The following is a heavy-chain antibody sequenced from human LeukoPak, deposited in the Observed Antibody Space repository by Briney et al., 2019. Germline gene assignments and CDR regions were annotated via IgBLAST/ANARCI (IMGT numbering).Heavy chain of an antibody. CDR3: AKGAPDSGSYYGLDY. CDR2: IYTDGST. D-gene: IGHD1-26*01. Sequence: GGSLRLSCAASGFIVSSNYMNWVRQAPGKGLEWVSVIYTDGSTYYADSVKGRFTISRDISRNTVHLQMNSLRAGDTAVYYCAKGAPDSGSYYGLDYWGQGTLVTVSS. CDR1: GFIVSSNY. J-gene: IGHJ4*02. V-gene: IGHV3-53*01.